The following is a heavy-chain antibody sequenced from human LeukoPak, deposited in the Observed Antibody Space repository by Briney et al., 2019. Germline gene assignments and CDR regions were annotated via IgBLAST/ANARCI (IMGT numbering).Heavy chain of an antibody. CDR2: INPDGSST. D-gene: IGHD2-2*01. CDR1: GFTFSRYW. V-gene: IGHV3-74*01. Sequence: PGGSLRLSCAASGFTFSRYWMHWVRQPPGKGLGWVSRINPDGSSTNYADSVKGRFTISRDNAKNTLYLQMNSLRAEDTAVYYCAREWGIVVVPAPTDVWGKGTTVTVSS. J-gene: IGHJ6*04. CDR3: AREWGIVVVPAPTDV.